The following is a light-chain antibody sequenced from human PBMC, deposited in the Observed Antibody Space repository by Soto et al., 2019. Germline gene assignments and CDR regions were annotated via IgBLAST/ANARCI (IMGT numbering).Light chain of an antibody. CDR3: QQYGSSPPRLT. V-gene: IGKV3-20*01. Sequence: EIVLTQSPGTLSLSPGERATLSCRASQSVSSSYLAWYHQKPGQAPRLLIYGASSRATGIPDRFSGSGSGTDFTLTISSLEPEDFAGYYCQQYGSSPPRLTFGGGTKVEIK. CDR2: GAS. J-gene: IGKJ4*01. CDR1: QSVSSSY.